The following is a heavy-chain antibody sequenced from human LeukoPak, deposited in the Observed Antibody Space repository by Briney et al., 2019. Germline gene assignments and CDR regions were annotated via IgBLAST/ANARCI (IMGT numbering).Heavy chain of an antibody. CDR3: ARDYYYDSSGYYYDRGYYYYMDV. D-gene: IGHD3-22*01. V-gene: IGHV1-2*02. CDR2: INPNSGGT. J-gene: IGHJ6*03. Sequence: GASVKVSCKASGYTFTGYYIHWVRQAPGQGLEWMGWINPNSGGTNYAQKFQGRVTMTRDTSISTAYMELSRLRSDDTAVYYCARDYYYDSSGYYYDRGYYYYMDVWGKGTTVTISS. CDR1: GYTFTGYY.